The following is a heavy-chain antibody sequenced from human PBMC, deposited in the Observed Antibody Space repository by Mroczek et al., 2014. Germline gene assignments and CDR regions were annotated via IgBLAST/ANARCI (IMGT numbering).Heavy chain of an antibody. D-gene: IGHD2-21*02. CDR2: ISWNSGSI. J-gene: IGHJ6*02. CDR1: GFTFDDYA. V-gene: IGHV3-9*01. CDR3: AKVTAYCGGDCLYYYYGMDV. Sequence: VQLQQWGGGLVQPGRSLRLSCAASGFTFDDYAMHWVWQAPGKGLEWVSGISWNSGSIGYADSVKGRFTISRDNAKNSLYLQMNSLRAEDTALYYCAKVTAYCGGDCLYYYYGMDVWGQGTTVTVSS.